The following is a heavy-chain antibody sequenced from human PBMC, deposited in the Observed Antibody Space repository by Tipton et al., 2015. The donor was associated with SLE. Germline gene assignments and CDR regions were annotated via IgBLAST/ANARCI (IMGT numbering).Heavy chain of an antibody. V-gene: IGHV3-23*03. J-gene: IGHJ4*02. CDR1: GFTSSNYA. CDR3: ARGHGDY. CDR2: LYGGGRNT. Sequence: SLRLSCAASGFTSSNYAMHWVRQAPGKGLEWVSVLYGGGRNTFYADFVKGRFAISRDNSKNTLYLQMTGLRAEDTAVYYCARGHGDYWGQGTLVTVSS.